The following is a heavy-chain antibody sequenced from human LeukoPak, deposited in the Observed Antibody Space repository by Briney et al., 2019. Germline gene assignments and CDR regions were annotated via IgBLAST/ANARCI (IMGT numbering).Heavy chain of an antibody. CDR3: ARVGWGIFDF. D-gene: IGHD3-16*01. Sequence: SETLSLTCTVSGGSISSHYWSWIRQPPGKRLEWIGYIYYSGSTDYNPSLKGRVTVSVDTSTNQFSLRLSFVTAADTVVYYCARVGWGIFDFWGQGTLVTVSS. J-gene: IGHJ4*02. V-gene: IGHV4-59*11. CDR1: GGSISSHY. CDR2: IYYSGST.